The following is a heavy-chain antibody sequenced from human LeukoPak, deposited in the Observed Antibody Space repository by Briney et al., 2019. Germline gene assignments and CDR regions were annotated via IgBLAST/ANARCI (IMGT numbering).Heavy chain of an antibody. D-gene: IGHD6-6*01. CDR3: ASYPSYSSSPPFDY. Sequence: ASVKVSCKASGYTFTGYYVHWVRQAPGQGLEWMGWINPNAGGTNYAQKFQARVTMTRDTTISTAYMELSRLTSDDTAVYYCASYPSYSSSPPFDYWGQGTLVTVSS. V-gene: IGHV1-2*02. CDR2: INPNAGGT. J-gene: IGHJ4*02. CDR1: GYTFTGYY.